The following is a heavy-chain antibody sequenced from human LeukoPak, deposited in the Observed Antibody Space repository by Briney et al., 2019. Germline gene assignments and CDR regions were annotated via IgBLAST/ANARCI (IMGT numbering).Heavy chain of an antibody. Sequence: GGSLRLSCAVSGFTFRKYAMSWVRQAPGKGLEWVSDISGSGGGTFYADSLKGRVTISKDKSKSTVYLQMNSLRAEDTAVYYCAARSTAAFDVWGRGTLVIDSS. V-gene: IGHV3-23*01. CDR2: ISGSGGGT. CDR1: GFTFRKYA. J-gene: IGHJ2*01. CDR3: AARSTAAFDV. D-gene: IGHD2-2*01.